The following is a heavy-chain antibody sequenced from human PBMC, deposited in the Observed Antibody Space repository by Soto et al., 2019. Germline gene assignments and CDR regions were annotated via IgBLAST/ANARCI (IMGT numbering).Heavy chain of an antibody. J-gene: IGHJ6*02. CDR3: ARPDEGGYSSNHHYYYSLDV. CDR2: IIPIFDIT. V-gene: IGHV1-69*13. Sequence: SVKVSCKASGGTFRSYSTSWVRQAPGQGLEWMGGIIPIFDITNYAQKFQGRVTITADESTSTAYMELSSLGSDDTAVYYCARPDEGGYSSNHHYYYSLDVWGQGTTVTGS. CDR1: GGTFRSYS. D-gene: IGHD3-22*01.